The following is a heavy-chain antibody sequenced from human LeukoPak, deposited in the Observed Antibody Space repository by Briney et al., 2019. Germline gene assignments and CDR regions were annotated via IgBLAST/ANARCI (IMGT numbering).Heavy chain of an antibody. V-gene: IGHV1-69*06. CDR1: GGTFSSYV. J-gene: IGHJ6*03. CDR3: AKGSGYDFFYYHMDV. Sequence: ASVKVSSKASGGTFSSYVISWVRQAPGQGLEWMGGIIPIFDTANYAQKFQGRVTITADKSTNTAYMELSSLRSEDTAVYYCAKGSGYDFFYYHMDVWGKGTTVTVSS. CDR2: IIPIFDTA. D-gene: IGHD5-12*01.